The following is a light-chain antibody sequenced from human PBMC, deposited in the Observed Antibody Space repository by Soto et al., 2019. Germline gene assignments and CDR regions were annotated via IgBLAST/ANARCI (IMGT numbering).Light chain of an antibody. Sequence: EIVLTQSPGTLSLSPGERATLSCRASQSVSSSYLAWYQQKPGQAPRLLIYGASSRATGIPDRFSGSVSGTDFTLTISGLEPEDFAVYYCQQYGSSSWTFGQGTKVEIK. J-gene: IGKJ1*01. CDR2: GAS. V-gene: IGKV3-20*01. CDR3: QQYGSSSWT. CDR1: QSVSSSY.